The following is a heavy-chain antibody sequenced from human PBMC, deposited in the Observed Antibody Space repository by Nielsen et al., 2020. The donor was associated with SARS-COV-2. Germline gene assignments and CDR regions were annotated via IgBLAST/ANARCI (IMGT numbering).Heavy chain of an antibody. CDR3: SSPTVAY. Sequence: GGSLRLSCAASGFTFSSYAMSWVRQAPGKGLEWVSVIYSGGTGTYYADSVKGRFTISRDDSKNTAYLQMNSLKTEDTAVYYCSSPTVAYWGQGTLVTVSS. D-gene: IGHD4-23*01. V-gene: IGHV3-23*03. J-gene: IGHJ4*02. CDR2: IYSGGTGT. CDR1: GFTFSSYA.